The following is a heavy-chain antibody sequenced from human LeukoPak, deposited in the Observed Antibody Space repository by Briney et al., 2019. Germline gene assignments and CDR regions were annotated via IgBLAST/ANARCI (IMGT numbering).Heavy chain of an antibody. Sequence: GRSLRLSCAASGFTFSSYGMHWVRQAPGKGLEWVSAISGSGGSTYYADSVKGRFTISRDNSKNTLYLQMNSLRAEDTAVYYCAKGSIAAAGTLFYWGQGTLVTVSS. D-gene: IGHD6-13*01. CDR1: GFTFSSYG. V-gene: IGHV3-23*01. CDR3: AKGSIAAAGTLFY. J-gene: IGHJ4*02. CDR2: ISGSGGST.